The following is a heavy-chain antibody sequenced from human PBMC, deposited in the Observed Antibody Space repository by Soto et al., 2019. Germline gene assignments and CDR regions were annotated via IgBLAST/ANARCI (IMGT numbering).Heavy chain of an antibody. V-gene: IGHV3-30*18. CDR3: AKDDKGRIAVSGLDY. CDR2: ISYDGRNK. D-gene: IGHD6-19*01. CDR1: GFTFSSYG. Sequence: VQLVESGGGVVQPGRSLRLSCAASGFTFSSYGMHWVRQAPGKGLEWVAVISYDGRNKYYADSVKGRFTISRDNSKNTLYLQMNSLRADDTAVYYCAKDDKGRIAVSGLDYWGQGTLVTVSS. J-gene: IGHJ4*02.